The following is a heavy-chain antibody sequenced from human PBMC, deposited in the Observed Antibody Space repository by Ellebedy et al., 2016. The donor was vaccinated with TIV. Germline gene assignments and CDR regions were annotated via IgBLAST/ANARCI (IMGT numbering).Heavy chain of an antibody. V-gene: IGHV3-23*01. D-gene: IGHD3-22*01. CDR3: AKGRGGGSDSSAPRYYFDY. Sequence: PGGSLRLSCAASGFTFSSYAMSWVRQAPGKGLEWVSTISNTGRRTYYADSVEGRFIISRDTSKKTLYLQMSSLRAEDTAVYYWAKGRGGGSDSSAPRYYFDYWGLGTLVTVSS. J-gene: IGHJ4*02. CDR2: ISNTGRRT. CDR1: GFTFSSYA.